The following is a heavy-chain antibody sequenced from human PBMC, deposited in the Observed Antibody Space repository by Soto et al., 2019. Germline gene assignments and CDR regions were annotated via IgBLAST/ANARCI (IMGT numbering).Heavy chain of an antibody. CDR1: GVTFRTYG. V-gene: IGHV3-30*18. J-gene: IGHJ3*01. CDR3: AKSDKGVFGVVMSPALDPSDV. Sequence: QVHLVESGGGVVQPGRSLRLSCVVSGVTFRTYGIHWVRQAPGKGLEWVAVISYDGATKFYADSVKGRFTISKDTSKNTVFLQMNSLATEETGLYFCAKSDKGVFGVVMSPALDPSDVWGQGTLVAVSS. CDR2: ISYDGATK. D-gene: IGHD3-3*01.